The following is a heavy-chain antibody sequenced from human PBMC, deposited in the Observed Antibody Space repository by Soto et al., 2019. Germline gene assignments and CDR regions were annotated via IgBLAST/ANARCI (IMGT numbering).Heavy chain of an antibody. J-gene: IGHJ4*02. Sequence: DVQLLESGGSLVQPGGSLRLSCAASGFTFNTNSMSWVRQAPGKGLEWVSAISSSGGSTYYADSVKGRFIISRDNSQNTRYLQMNSLRAEDTAVYYCAKPDGATYNFRYWGQGTLVTVSS. D-gene: IGHD1-1*01. CDR3: AKPDGATYNFRY. CDR1: GFTFNTNS. CDR2: ISSSGGST. V-gene: IGHV3-23*01.